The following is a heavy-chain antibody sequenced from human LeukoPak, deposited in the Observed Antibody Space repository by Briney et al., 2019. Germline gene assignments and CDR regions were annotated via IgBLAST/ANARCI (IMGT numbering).Heavy chain of an antibody. Sequence: ASVKVSCKASGYTFTSYGISWVRQAHGQGLELMGWISAYNGNTNYAQKLQGRVTMTTDTSTSTAYLELRSLRSDDTAVYYCARDGALYYDSSGYLDYWDQGTLVTVSS. D-gene: IGHD3-22*01. V-gene: IGHV1-18*01. CDR2: ISAYNGNT. CDR3: ARDGALYYDSSGYLDY. J-gene: IGHJ4*02. CDR1: GYTFTSYG.